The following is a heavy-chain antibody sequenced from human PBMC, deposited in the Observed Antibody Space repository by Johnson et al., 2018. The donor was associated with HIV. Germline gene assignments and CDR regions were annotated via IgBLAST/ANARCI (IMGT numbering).Heavy chain of an antibody. CDR3: ARDKEDIVLVGAFDI. CDR2: IRQDGSEK. Sequence: EVQLVESGGGVVQPGGSLRLSCAASGFTFSSYWMSWVRQAPGKGLEWVANIRQDGSEKHYVDSVKGRFTISRDNAKNSLYLQMNSLRAEDTAVYYCARDKEDIVLVGAFDIWGQGTMVTVSS. J-gene: IGHJ3*02. V-gene: IGHV3-7*01. D-gene: IGHD2-8*02. CDR1: GFTFSSYW.